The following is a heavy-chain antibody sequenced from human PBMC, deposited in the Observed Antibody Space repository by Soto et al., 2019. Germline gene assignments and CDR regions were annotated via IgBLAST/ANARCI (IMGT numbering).Heavy chain of an antibody. Sequence: SETLSLTCTVSGGSISSSSYYWSWIRQPPGKGLEWIGYIYYSGSTNYNPSLKSRVTISVDTSKNQFSLKLSSVTAADTAVYYCASTPYYDILTGYYKDYYYYMDVWGKGTTVTVSS. CDR2: IYYSGST. J-gene: IGHJ6*03. CDR1: GGSISSSSYY. CDR3: ASTPYYDILTGYYKDYYYYMDV. V-gene: IGHV4-61*05. D-gene: IGHD3-9*01.